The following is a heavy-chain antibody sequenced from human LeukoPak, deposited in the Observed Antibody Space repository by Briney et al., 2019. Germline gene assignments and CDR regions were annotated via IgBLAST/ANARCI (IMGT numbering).Heavy chain of an antibody. J-gene: IGHJ4*02. CDR2: ISYDGSNK. CDR1: EFTFSSYV. Sequence: GGSLRLSCAASEFTFSSYVMAWVRQAPGKGLEWVAVISYDGSNKYYADSVKGRFTISRDNSKNTLYLQMHSLRAEDTAVYYCAKDARNYDSSGYYDDPGYFDYWGQGTLVTVSS. D-gene: IGHD3-22*01. V-gene: IGHV3-30*18. CDR3: AKDARNYDSSGYYDDPGYFDY.